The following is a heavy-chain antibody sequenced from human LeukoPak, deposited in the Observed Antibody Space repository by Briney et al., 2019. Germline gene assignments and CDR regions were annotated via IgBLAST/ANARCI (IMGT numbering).Heavy chain of an antibody. J-gene: IGHJ4*02. CDR1: GGSISDAAYY. Sequence: SETLSLPFPVSGGSISDAAYYWSWIRPHPGEGLKWIGYIYYSGSTNYNPSLKSRVTISVDTSKNQFSLKLSSVTAADTAVYYCARGRYCTNGVCNYYFDYWGQGTLVTVSS. CDR2: IYYSGST. D-gene: IGHD2-8*01. V-gene: IGHV4-61*08. CDR3: ARGRYCTNGVCNYYFDY.